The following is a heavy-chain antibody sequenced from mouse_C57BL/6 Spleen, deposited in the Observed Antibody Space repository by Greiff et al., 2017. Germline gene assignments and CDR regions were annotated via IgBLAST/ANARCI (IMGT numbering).Heavy chain of an antibody. CDR3: ARSGWEGGLDY. CDR1: GFTFTDYY. V-gene: IGHV7-3*01. J-gene: IGHJ2*01. CDR2: IRNKANGYTT. D-gene: IGHD3-1*01. Sequence: EVKLVESGGGLVQPGGSLSLSCAASGFTFTDYYMSWVRQPPGKALEWLGFIRNKANGYTTEYSASVKGRFTISRDNSQSILYLQMNALRAEDSATYYYARSGWEGGLDYWGQGTTLTVSS.